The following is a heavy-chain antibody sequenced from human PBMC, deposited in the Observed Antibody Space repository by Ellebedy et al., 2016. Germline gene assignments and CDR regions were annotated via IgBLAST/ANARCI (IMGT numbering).Heavy chain of an antibody. CDR2: IFSSGSL. Sequence: SETLSLXCNVSGGSISRDYYRAWIRQSPGKGLEWIASIFSSGSLYQNPSLQSRVTISVDTSKNQFSLKLSSVTAADTAVYYCARLGGNYCGGDCGLWGQGTLVTVSS. CDR1: GGSISRDYY. V-gene: IGHV4-39*07. CDR3: ARLGGNYCGGDCGL. J-gene: IGHJ4*02. D-gene: IGHD2-21*02.